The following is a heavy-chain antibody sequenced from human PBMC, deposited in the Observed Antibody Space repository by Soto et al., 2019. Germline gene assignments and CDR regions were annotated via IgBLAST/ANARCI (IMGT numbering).Heavy chain of an antibody. Sequence: GGSLRLSCAASGFTFSNAWMNWVRQAPGKGLEWVGRIKSKTDGGTTDYAAPVKGRFTISRDDSKNTLYLQMNSLKTEDTAVYYCTTESGYYYDSSGYYRKALDAFDIWGQGTMVTVSS. CDR2: IKSKTDGGTT. CDR1: GFTFSNAW. D-gene: IGHD3-22*01. J-gene: IGHJ3*02. V-gene: IGHV3-15*07. CDR3: TTESGYYYDSSGYYRKALDAFDI.